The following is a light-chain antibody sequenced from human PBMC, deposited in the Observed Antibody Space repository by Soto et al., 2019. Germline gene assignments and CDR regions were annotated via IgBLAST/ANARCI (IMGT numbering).Light chain of an antibody. V-gene: IGKV3-15*01. J-gene: IGKJ1*01. Sequence: EIVMTQSPGNLSVSPGERATLSCRASQTIDTNLAWYQQKPGQAPRLLIFAASTRATGIPARFSGSGSGTEFSLTITSLQSEDFALYYCQQYNNRPPWTFGQGTKVDIK. CDR1: QTIDTN. CDR3: QQYNNRPPWT. CDR2: AAS.